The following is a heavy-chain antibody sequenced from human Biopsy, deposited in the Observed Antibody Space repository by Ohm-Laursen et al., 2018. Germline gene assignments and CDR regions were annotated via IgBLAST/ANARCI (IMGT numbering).Heavy chain of an antibody. D-gene: IGHD5-24*01. Sequence: SLRLSCTAPGFIFDDYAMHWVRQAPGKGLEWVSGISWDSGRIDYADSVKGRFTISRDNAKNSLYLQMNSLRAEDTALYYCAKGQAPDGYNYAFDIWGQGTMLTVSS. CDR1: GFIFDDYA. CDR2: ISWDSGRI. V-gene: IGHV3-9*01. J-gene: IGHJ3*02. CDR3: AKGQAPDGYNYAFDI.